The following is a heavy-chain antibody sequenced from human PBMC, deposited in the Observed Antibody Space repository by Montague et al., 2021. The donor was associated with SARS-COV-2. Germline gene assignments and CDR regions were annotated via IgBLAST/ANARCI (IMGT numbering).Heavy chain of an antibody. CDR1: GDSFTSRTYS. CDR3: AKKKYYYDSCALYGWFDA. Sequence: SETLSLTCTASGDSFTSRTYSWGWIRQPPGKGLEWIGNMYYNGSTHFNPSLKSRATMSVDTSKNQFSLKLSSVTAADTAVYFCAKKKYYYDSCALYGWFDAWGQGTLVTVSS. V-gene: IGHV4-39*01. J-gene: IGHJ5*02. CDR2: MYYNGST. D-gene: IGHD3-22*01.